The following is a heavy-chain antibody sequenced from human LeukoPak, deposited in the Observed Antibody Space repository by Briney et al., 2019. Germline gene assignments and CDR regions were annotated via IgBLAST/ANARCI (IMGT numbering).Heavy chain of an antibody. CDR3: AREGEYQLLSDYYYYGMDV. Sequence: SETLSLTCAVYGGSLSGYYWSWVRQPPGKGLEWVGEINHRGSTNYNPSLKSRVTISVDTSKNQFSLKLSSVTAADTAVYYCAREGEYQLLSDYYYYGMDVWGQGTTVTVSS. V-gene: IGHV4-34*01. D-gene: IGHD2-2*01. CDR2: INHRGST. J-gene: IGHJ6*02. CDR1: GGSLSGYY.